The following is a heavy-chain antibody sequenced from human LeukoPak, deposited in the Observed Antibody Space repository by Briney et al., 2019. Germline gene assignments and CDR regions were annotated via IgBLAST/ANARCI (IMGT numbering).Heavy chain of an antibody. CDR2: INPNSGGT. J-gene: IGHJ5*02. V-gene: IGHV1-2*02. CDR3: ARKGAVYGDYDH. CDR1: GYTFTGYY. D-gene: IGHD4-17*01. Sequence: ASVKVSCKASGYTFTGYYMHWVLQAPGQGLEWMGWINPNSGGTHYAQKFQGRVTTTRDTSISTVYMELSRLRSDDTAVYYCARKGAVYGDYDHWGQGTLVTVSS.